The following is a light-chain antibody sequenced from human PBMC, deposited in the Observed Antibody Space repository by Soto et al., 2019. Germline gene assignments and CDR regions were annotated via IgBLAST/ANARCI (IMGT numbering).Light chain of an antibody. Sequence: EIVLTQSPGTLSLSPGERATLSCRASQSVSSSYLAWYQQKPGQAPRLLIYGASSRATGIPDRFSGSGSGTDFPLTISRLEPEDFAVYYCQQYDSSLGLTCGGGTKVEIK. CDR3: QQYDSSLGLT. CDR1: QSVSSSY. V-gene: IGKV3-20*01. J-gene: IGKJ4*01. CDR2: GAS.